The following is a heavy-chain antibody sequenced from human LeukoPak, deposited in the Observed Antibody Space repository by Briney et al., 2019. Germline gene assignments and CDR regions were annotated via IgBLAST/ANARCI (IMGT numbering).Heavy chain of an antibody. V-gene: IGHV3-20*04. CDR2: INWNGGST. CDR1: GFTFDDYG. CDR3: ASGVVAANYFDY. D-gene: IGHD2-15*01. J-gene: IGHJ4*02. Sequence: PGGSLRLSCATSGFTFDDYGMSWLPQAPGKALEWVSGINWNGGSTGYADSVKGRFRISRDNAKNALYLQMNSLRAEDTALYYSASGVVAANYFDYWAQGTLVTVSS.